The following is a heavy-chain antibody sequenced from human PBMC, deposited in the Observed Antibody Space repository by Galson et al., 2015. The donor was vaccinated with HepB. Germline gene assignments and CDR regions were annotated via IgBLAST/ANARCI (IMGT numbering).Heavy chain of an antibody. CDR1: GFTFSSYA. CDR3: ARDKDCSSTSCYNAFDL. D-gene: IGHD2-2*02. V-gene: IGHV3-30-3*01. Sequence: SLRLSCAASGFTFSSYAMHWVRQAPGKGLEWVAVISYDGSSKYYADSVKGRFTISRDNSKNTLYLQMNSLRVEDTAVYYCARDKDCSSTSCYNAFDLWGQGTMVTVSS. CDR2: ISYDGSSK. J-gene: IGHJ3*01.